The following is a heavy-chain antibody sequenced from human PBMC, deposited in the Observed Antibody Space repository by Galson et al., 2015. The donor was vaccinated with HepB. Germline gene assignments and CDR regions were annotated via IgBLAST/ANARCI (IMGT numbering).Heavy chain of an antibody. V-gene: IGHV1-46*04. Sequence: SVKVSCKASGYTFTSYYMHWVRQAPGQGLEWMGIINPSGGSTSYAQKLQGRVTMTRDTSTSTVYMELSSLRSEDTAVYYCARDRLTTVVTGVYCYGMDVWGQGTTVTVSS. J-gene: IGHJ6*02. D-gene: IGHD4-23*01. CDR2: INPSGGST. CDR3: ARDRLTTVVTGVYCYGMDV. CDR1: GYTFTSYY.